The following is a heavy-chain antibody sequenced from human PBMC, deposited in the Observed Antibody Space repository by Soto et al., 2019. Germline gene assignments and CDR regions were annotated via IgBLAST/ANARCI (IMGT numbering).Heavy chain of an antibody. Sequence: PSETLSLTCTVSGGSISSGGYYWSWIRQHPGKGLEWIGYIYYSGSTYYNPSLKSRVTISVDTSKNQFSLKLSSVTAADTAVYYCACMEASAYSNLYYYYGMDVWGQGTTVTVSS. V-gene: IGHV4-31*03. CDR3: ACMEASAYSNLYYYYGMDV. CDR1: GGSISSGGYY. D-gene: IGHD4-4*01. CDR2: IYYSGST. J-gene: IGHJ6*02.